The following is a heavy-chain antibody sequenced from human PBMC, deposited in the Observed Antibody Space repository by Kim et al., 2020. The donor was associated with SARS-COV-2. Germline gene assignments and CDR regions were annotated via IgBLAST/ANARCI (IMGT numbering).Heavy chain of an antibody. J-gene: IGHJ4*02. D-gene: IGHD6-19*01. CDR3: ATTAVADN. V-gene: IGHV1-18*01. Sequence: NGNTNYAQKVQGRITMTTDTSTSTAYMELRSLRSDDTAVYYCATTAVADNWGQGTLVTVSS. CDR2: NGNT.